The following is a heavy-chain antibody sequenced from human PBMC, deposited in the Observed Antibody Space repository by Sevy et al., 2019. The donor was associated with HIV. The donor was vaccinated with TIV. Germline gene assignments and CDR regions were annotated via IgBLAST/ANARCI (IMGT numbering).Heavy chain of an antibody. J-gene: IGHJ3*02. CDR3: ARRGYSGSYQRHDAFDI. Sequence: SETLSLTCTVSGGSISSSSYYWGWIRQPPGKGLEWIGSIYYSGSTYYNPSLKSRVTISIDTSKNQFSLKLSSVTAAXTAVYYCARRGYSGSYQRHDAFDIWGQGTMVTVSS. CDR1: GGSISSSSYY. D-gene: IGHD1-26*01. CDR2: IYYSGST. V-gene: IGHV4-39*01.